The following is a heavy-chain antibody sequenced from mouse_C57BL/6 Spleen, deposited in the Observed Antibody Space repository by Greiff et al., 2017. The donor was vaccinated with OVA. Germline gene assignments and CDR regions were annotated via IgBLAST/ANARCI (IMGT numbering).Heavy chain of an antibody. CDR3: ARGGGKYGFAY. CDR2: IYPGGGYT. J-gene: IGHJ3*01. D-gene: IGHD2-1*01. CDR1: GYTFTNYW. Sequence: QVQLKQSGAELVRPGTSVKMSCKASGYTFTNYWIGWAKQRPGHGLEWIGDIYPGGGYTNYNEKFKGKATLTADKSSSTAYMQFSSLTSEDSAIYYCARGGGKYGFAYWGQGTLVTVSA. V-gene: IGHV1-63*01.